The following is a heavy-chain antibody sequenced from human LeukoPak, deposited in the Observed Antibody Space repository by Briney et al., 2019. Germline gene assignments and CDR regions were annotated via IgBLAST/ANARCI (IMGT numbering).Heavy chain of an antibody. D-gene: IGHD1-14*01. CDR2: IYYSGST. J-gene: IGHJ4*02. CDR1: GGSISSYY. Sequence: SETLSLTCTVSGGSISSYYWSWIRQPPGKGLEWIGYIYYSGSTNHNPSLKSRVTISVDTSKNQFSLKLSSVTAADTAVYYCARVRDRTLLDYWGQGTLVTVSS. V-gene: IGHV4-59*13. CDR3: ARVRDRTLLDY.